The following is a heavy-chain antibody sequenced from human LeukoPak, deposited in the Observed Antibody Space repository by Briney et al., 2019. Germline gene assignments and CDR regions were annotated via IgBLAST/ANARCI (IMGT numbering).Heavy chain of an antibody. J-gene: IGHJ3*01. CDR1: GFTISDYN. D-gene: IGHD2-21*02. CDR3: AKPRGGDSWAFDF. Sequence: GGSLRLSCAASGFTISDYNIYWVRQAPGKGLEWVAGISYDGSNQYYTDSVKGRFTISRDNSKNTLYLQMNSLRPEDTAVYYCAKPRGGDSWAFDFWGQGTMVTVSS. CDR2: ISYDGSNQ. V-gene: IGHV3-30*18.